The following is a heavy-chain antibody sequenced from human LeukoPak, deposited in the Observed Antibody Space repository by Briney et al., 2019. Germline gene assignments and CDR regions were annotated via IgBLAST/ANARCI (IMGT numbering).Heavy chain of an antibody. CDR3: ARGIDY. CDR1: GFTVSSYY. V-gene: IGHV3-53*01. CDR2: IYTGGGR. Sequence: GGSLRLSCAASGFTVSSYYMNWVRQAPGRELEWVSVIYTGGGRYYADSVRGRFTISRDTSKNMVFLQMNSLRVEDTAVYYCARGIDYWGRGTLVTVSS. J-gene: IGHJ4*02.